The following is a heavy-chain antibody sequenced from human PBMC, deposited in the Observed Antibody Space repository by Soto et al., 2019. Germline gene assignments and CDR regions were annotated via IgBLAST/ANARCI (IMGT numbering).Heavy chain of an antibody. CDR2: ISGSGGST. J-gene: IGHJ2*01. V-gene: IGHV3-23*01. Sequence: GSLRLSWAASGFTFSSYAMSWVCPAPGNGLEWVSAISGSGGSTYYADSVKGRFTISRDNSKNTLYLQMNSLRAEDTAVYYCAEDLRYSGSYRYWYFDLWGRGTLVTVSS. CDR3: AEDLRYSGSYRYWYFDL. CDR1: GFTFSSYA. D-gene: IGHD1-26*01.